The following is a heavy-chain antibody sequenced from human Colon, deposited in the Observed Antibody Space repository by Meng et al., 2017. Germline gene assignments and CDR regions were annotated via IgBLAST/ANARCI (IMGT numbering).Heavy chain of an antibody. J-gene: IGHJ4*02. D-gene: IGHD3-16*01. CDR3: AKEWSSSYAYFDA. CDR2: VTYDGKKE. V-gene: IGHV3-30*04. Sequence: VTLVQSGGGVVQPGTALRRPCAASGFTFKELGLHWVCQAPGKGLEWVAAVTYDGKKEYYADSVKGRFIISRDNSDNTLYLQMGSLKPEDTAVYYCAKEWSSSYAYFDAWGQGTLVTVSS. CDR1: GFTFKELG.